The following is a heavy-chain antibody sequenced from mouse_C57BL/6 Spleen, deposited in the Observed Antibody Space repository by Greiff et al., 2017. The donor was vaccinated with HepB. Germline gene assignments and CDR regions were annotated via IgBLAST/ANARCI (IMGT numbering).Heavy chain of an antibody. CDR1: GFTFSDYG. V-gene: IGHV5-15*01. J-gene: IGHJ4*01. CDR3: ARHDGNYDYYAMDY. D-gene: IGHD2-1*01. Sequence: DVMLVESGGGLVQPGGSLKLSCAASGFTFSDYGMAWVRQAPRKGPEWVAFISNLAYSIYYADTVTGRFTISRENAKNTLYLEMSSLRSEDTAMYYCARHDGNYDYYAMDYWGQGTSVTVSS. CDR2: ISNLAYSI.